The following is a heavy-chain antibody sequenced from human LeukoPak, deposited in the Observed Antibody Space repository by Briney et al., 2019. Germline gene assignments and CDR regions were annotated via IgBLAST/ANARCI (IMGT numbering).Heavy chain of an antibody. D-gene: IGHD4-17*01. CDR2: ISWNSGSI. Sequence: GGSLRLSCAASGFTFDDYAMHWVRQAPGKGLEWVSGISWNSGSIGYADSVKGRFTISRDNAKNSLYLQMNSLRAEDTALYYCAKDLSPTGYGASGFDYWGQGTLVTVSS. V-gene: IGHV3-9*01. CDR3: AKDLSPTGYGASGFDY. J-gene: IGHJ4*02. CDR1: GFTFDDYA.